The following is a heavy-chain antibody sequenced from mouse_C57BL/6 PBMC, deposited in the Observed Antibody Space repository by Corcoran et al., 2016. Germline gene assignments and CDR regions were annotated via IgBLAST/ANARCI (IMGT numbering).Heavy chain of an antibody. J-gene: IGHJ2*01. CDR1: GYTFTDYY. V-gene: IGHV1-19*01. Sequence: EVQLQQSGPVLVKPGASVKMSCKASGYTFTDYYMNWVKQSHGKSLEWIGVINPYNGGTSYNQKFKGKATLTVDKSSSTAYMELNRLTSEDSAVYYCARNRNYYGSFYFDYWGQGTTLTVSS. CDR3: ARNRNYYGSFYFDY. CDR2: INPYNGGT. D-gene: IGHD1-1*01.